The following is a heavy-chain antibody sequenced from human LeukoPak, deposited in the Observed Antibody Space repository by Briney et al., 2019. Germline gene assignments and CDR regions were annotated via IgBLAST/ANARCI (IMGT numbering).Heavy chain of an antibody. CDR1: GFTFSSYW. V-gene: IGHV3-7*01. CDR3: ARGWPSDY. Sequence: GGSLRLSCAVSGFTFSSYWMSWVCQAPGKGLEWVANIKQDGSEKYYVDSVKGRFTISRDNAKNSLYLQMNSLGAEDTAVYYCARGWPSDYWGQGTLVTVSS. D-gene: IGHD5-24*01. J-gene: IGHJ4*02. CDR2: IKQDGSEK.